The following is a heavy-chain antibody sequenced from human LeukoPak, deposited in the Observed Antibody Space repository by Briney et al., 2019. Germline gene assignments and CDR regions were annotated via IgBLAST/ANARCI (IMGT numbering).Heavy chain of an antibody. J-gene: IGHJ4*02. Sequence: ASVKVSCKASGYTFTSYDINWVRQATGQGLEWMGWMNPNSGNTGYAQKFQGRVTMTMNTSISTAYMELSSLRSEDTAVYYCARGDGSSSWDPFDYWGQGTLVTVSS. CDR3: ARGDGSSSWDPFDY. D-gene: IGHD6-13*01. V-gene: IGHV1-8*01. CDR1: GYTFTSYD. CDR2: MNPNSGNT.